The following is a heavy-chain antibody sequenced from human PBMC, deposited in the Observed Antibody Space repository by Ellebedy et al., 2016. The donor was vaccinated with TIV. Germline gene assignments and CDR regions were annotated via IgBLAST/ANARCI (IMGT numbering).Heavy chain of an antibody. CDR3: ARVGVLERRGAFDI. CDR1: GFTFSSYS. D-gene: IGHD1-1*01. CDR2: FSSSSSTM. J-gene: IGHJ3*02. Sequence: GESLKISCAASGFTFSSYSLNWVRQAPGKGLAWVPYFSSSSSTMYYADSVKGRFTNSSDNAKSSLFLQMNSLRDEDTAVYYCARVGVLERRGAFDIWGQGTMVTVSS. V-gene: IGHV3-48*02.